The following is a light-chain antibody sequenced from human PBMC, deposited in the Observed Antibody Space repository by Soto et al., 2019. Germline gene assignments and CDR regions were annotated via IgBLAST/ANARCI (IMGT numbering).Light chain of an antibody. CDR2: ATS. CDR1: QNINSY. J-gene: IGKJ3*01. V-gene: IGKV3-11*01. Sequence: EIVLTQSPATLSLSPGERATLSCRASQNINSYLDWYQQKPGQAPRLLIYATSIRATGIAARFSGSGSGTEFSLSSSSLAAEDFAVYYCQQRSRWPFTFGPGTKVDIK. CDR3: QQRSRWPFT.